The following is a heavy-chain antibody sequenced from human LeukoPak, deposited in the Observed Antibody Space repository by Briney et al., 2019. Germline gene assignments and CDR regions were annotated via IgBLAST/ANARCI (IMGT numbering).Heavy chain of an antibody. CDR3: ARRTRPV. V-gene: IGHV3-21*01. CDR2: ISSSSSYI. J-gene: IGHJ6*04. CDR1: GFTFSSYS. Sequence: GGSLRLSCAASGFTFSSYSMNWVRQAPGKGLEWVSSISSSSSYIYYPDSVKGRFTISRDNAKNSLYLQMNSLRAEDTAVYYCARRTRPVWGKGTTVTVSS. D-gene: IGHD6-6*01.